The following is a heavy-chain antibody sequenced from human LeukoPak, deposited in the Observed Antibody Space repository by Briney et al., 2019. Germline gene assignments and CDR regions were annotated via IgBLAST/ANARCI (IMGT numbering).Heavy chain of an antibody. CDR2: IYYSGST. CDR3: ARVGRYYYDSSGYYYSDY. J-gene: IGHJ4*02. Sequence: SETLSLTCTVSGGSISSDGYYWNWIRQRPGKGLEWIGNIYYSGSTYYNPSLKSRVSISLDTSQNQCSLKITSVTAADTAVYYCARVGRYYYDSSGYYYSDYWGQGTLVTVSS. D-gene: IGHD3-22*01. V-gene: IGHV4-31*03. CDR1: GGSISSDGYY.